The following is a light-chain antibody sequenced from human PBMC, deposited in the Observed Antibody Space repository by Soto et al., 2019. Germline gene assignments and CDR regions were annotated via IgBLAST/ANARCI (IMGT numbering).Light chain of an antibody. Sequence: QSVLTQPASVSGSPGQSITISCTGTSSDVGGYNYVSWYQQHPGKAPKLMIYDVSNRPSGVSNRFSGSKSGNTASLTISGLQAEDEADYYCSSYTSSSTSRPVFGGGTKLTVL. V-gene: IGLV2-14*01. CDR3: SSYTSSSTSRPV. J-gene: IGLJ3*02. CDR2: DVS. CDR1: SSDVGGYNY.